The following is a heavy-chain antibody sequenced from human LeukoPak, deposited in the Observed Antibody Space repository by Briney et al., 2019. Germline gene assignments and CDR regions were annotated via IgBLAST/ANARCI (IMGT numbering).Heavy chain of an antibody. Sequence: GGSLRLSCAASGFTFSIYSMNWVRQAPGKGLEWVSSISSSSSYIHYTDSVKGRFTISRDNAKNSLYLQMSSLTAEDTALYYCARDSAELDYWGQGTLVTVYS. CDR2: ISSSSSYI. J-gene: IGHJ4*02. CDR1: GFTFSIYS. D-gene: IGHD1-26*01. CDR3: ARDSAELDY. V-gene: IGHV3-21*01.